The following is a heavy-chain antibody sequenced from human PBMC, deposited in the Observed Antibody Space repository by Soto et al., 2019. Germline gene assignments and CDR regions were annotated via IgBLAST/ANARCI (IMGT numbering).Heavy chain of an antibody. V-gene: IGHV1-69*13. CDR1: GGTFSSYA. D-gene: IGHD2-2*01. CDR3: ARDRASPIGWYYGMDV. J-gene: IGHJ6*02. CDR2: IIPIFGTA. Sequence: SVNVSCKASGGTFSSYAISWVRQAPGQGLEWMGGIIPIFGTANYAQKFQGRVTITADESTSTAYMELSSLRSEDTAVYYCARDRASPIGWYYGMDVWGQGTTVTVSS.